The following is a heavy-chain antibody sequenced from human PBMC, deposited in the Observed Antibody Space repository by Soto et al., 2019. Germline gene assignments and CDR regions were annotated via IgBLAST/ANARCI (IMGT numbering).Heavy chain of an antibody. J-gene: IGHJ6*02. CDR3: ARDDPHNYYGSWSYYGIDV. CDR1: GGTFSSYT. V-gene: IGHV1-69*08. D-gene: IGHD3-10*01. Sequence: QVQLVQSGAEVKKPGSSVKVSCKASGGTFSSYTIIWVRQAPGQGLEWMGWIIPILGIANYAQKFQGRGTITADKSTSTAYMELSSLRSEDTAVYYCARDDPHNYYGSWSYYGIDVWGQGTTVTVSS. CDR2: IIPILGIA.